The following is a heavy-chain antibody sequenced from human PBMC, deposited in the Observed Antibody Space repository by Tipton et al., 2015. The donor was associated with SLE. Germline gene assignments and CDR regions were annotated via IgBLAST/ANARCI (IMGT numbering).Heavy chain of an antibody. J-gene: IGHJ4*02. Sequence: TLSLTCTVSGDSISSYYWSWIRQPPGKGLEWIGYIYHSGSTNYNPSLKSRVTISVDTSKNQFSLKLSSVTAADTAVYYCARAPRLVRSRAFGYWGQGTLVPFSS. CDR2: IYHSGST. CDR1: GDSISSYY. V-gene: IGHV4-59*01. D-gene: IGHD3-9*01. CDR3: ARAPRLVRSRAFGY.